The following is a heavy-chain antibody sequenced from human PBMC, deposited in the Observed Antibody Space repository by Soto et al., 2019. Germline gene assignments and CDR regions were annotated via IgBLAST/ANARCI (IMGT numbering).Heavy chain of an antibody. CDR1: GFTFSSYA. J-gene: IGHJ4*02. CDR3: AKPPDYNWNDY. D-gene: IGHD1-20*01. V-gene: IGHV3-23*01. CDR2: VSGSGGST. Sequence: GGSLRLSCAASGFTFSSYAMSWVRQAPGKGLEWISAVSGSGGSTYYADSVKGRFTISRDNSKDTLYLQMNNLRAKDTAVYYCAKPPDYNWNDYWGQGNLVTVSS.